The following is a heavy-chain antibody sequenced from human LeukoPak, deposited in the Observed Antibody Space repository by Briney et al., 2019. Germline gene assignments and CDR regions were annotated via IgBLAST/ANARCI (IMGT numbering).Heavy chain of an antibody. CDR2: ISGSGDST. Sequence: GGSLRLSCAASGFTFSTYAMSWVRQAPRKGLEWVSTISGSGDSTYYADSVKGRFTISGDNSKNTLYLQMNSLRAEDTAVYYCAKGVSGSPGLFDYWGQGTLVTVSS. D-gene: IGHD1-26*01. V-gene: IGHV3-23*01. CDR1: GFTFSTYA. CDR3: AKGVSGSPGLFDY. J-gene: IGHJ4*02.